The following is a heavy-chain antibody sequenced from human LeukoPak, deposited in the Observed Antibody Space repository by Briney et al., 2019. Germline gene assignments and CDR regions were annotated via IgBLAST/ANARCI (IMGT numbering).Heavy chain of an antibody. Sequence: SETLSLTCAVYGGSFSGYYWSWIRQPPGKGLEWIGEINHSGSTNYNPSLKSRVTISVDTSKNQFSLKLSSVTAADTAVYYCARSSDSLCDYWGQGTLVTVSS. V-gene: IGHV4-34*01. CDR2: INHSGST. D-gene: IGHD3-16*01. CDR1: GGSFSGYY. J-gene: IGHJ4*02. CDR3: ARSSDSLCDY.